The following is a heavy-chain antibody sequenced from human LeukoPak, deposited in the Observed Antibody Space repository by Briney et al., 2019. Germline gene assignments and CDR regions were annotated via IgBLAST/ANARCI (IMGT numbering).Heavy chain of an antibody. J-gene: IGHJ4*02. CDR1: GFTFSSYA. CDR2: ISYDGSNK. V-gene: IGHV3-30-3*01. D-gene: IGHD4-23*01. Sequence: RGSLRLSCAASGFTFSSYAMHWVRQAPGKGLEWVAVISYDGSNKYYADSVKGRFTISRDNSKNTLYLQMNSLRAEDTAVYYCARQGGGPTVVRYFDYWGQGTLVTVSS. CDR3: ARQGGGPTVVRYFDY.